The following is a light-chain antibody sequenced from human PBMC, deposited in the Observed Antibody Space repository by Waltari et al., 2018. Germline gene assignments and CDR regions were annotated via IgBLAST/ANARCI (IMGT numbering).Light chain of an antibody. J-gene: IGKJ1*01. V-gene: IGKV3-20*01. CDR3: QMYVRLPVT. CDR1: QSVGKA. Sequence: IVLPPSPGTLAFSPGDRATLSCRASQSVGKALAWYQQKPGQAPRLLIYDAFSRATGISDKFSGSGSGTDFTLTISRVEPEDVAVYFCQMYVRLPVTFGQGTKVEVK. CDR2: DAF.